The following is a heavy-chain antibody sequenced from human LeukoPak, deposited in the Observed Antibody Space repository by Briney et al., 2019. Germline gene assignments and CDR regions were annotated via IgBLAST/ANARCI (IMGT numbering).Heavy chain of an antibody. CDR2: IYYSGSP. D-gene: IGHD6-13*01. CDR1: GGSISSYY. J-gene: IGHJ3*02. V-gene: IGHV4-59*08. Sequence: SETLSLTRTVSGGSISSYYWSWIRQPPGKGLEWIGYIYYSGSPNYNPSLKSRVTISVDTSKNQFSLKLSSVTAADTAVYYCARHGTAGAFDIWGQGTIVTVSS. CDR3: ARHGTAGAFDI.